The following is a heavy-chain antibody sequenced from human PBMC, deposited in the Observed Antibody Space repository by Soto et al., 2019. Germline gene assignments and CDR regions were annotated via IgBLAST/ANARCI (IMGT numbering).Heavy chain of an antibody. CDR1: GGSISSSSYY. V-gene: IGHV4-39*01. CDR2: IYYSGST. J-gene: IGHJ4*02. CDR3: ARPSTRDYTVIDFDY. D-gene: IGHD4-4*01. Sequence: SETLSLTCTVSGGSISSSSYYWGWIRQPPGKGLEWIGSIYYSGSTYYNPSLKSRVTISVDTSKNQFSLKLSSVTAADTAVYYCARPSTRDYTVIDFDYWGQGTLVTVSS.